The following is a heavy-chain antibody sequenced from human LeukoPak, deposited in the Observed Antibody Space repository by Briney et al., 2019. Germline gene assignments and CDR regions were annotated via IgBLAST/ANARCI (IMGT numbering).Heavy chain of an antibody. CDR3: ARSLEWELLRNYFDY. CDR1: GFTFSNYA. J-gene: IGHJ4*02. D-gene: IGHD1-26*01. CDR2: ISGNGVST. V-gene: IGHV3-23*01. Sequence: GGSLRLSCAVSGFTFSNYAMSWVRQAPGKGLEWVSGISGNGVSTYYADSVQGRFTISRDRSKNTLYLQMNSLRAEDTAVYYCARSLEWELLRNYFDYWGQGTLVTVSS.